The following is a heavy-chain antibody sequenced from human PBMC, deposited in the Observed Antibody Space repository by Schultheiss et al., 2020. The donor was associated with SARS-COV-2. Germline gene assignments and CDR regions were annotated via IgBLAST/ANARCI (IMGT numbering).Heavy chain of an antibody. CDR1: EYTFTGYY. CDR3: ARDNASGGTGDAFDI. V-gene: IGHV1-2*04. J-gene: IGHJ3*02. CDR2: INPNSGAT. D-gene: IGHD1-1*01. Sequence: GESLKISCKASEYTFTGYYIHWVRQAPGQGLEWMGWINPNSGATNYAQKFQGWVTMTRDTSISTAYMEVGRLRSDDTAIYYCARDNASGGTGDAFDIWGQGTMVTVSS.